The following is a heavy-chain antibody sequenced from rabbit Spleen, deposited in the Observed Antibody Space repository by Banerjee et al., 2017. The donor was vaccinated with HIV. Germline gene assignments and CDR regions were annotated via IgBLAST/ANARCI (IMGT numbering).Heavy chain of an antibody. CDR3: ARLFAYAGYAGFGYATLDYFDL. J-gene: IGHJ4*01. CDR1: GLDFSSSYW. V-gene: IGHV1S40*01. CDR2: IAIVGSGGT. D-gene: IGHD6-1*01. Sequence: QSLEESGGGLVKPGASLTLTCTASGLDFSSSYWICWVRQAPGKGLEWIACIAIVGSGGTHYATWAKGRFTISRTSSTTVALQMTSLTAADTATYFCARLFAYAGYAGFGYATLDYFDLWGPGPWSPS.